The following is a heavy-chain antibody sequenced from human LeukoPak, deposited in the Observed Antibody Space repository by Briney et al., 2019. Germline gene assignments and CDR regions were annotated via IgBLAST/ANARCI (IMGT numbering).Heavy chain of an antibody. CDR2: IYYSGST. V-gene: IGHV4-39*01. Sequence: PSETLSLTCAVYGGSISSSSYYWGWIRQPPGKGLEWIGSIYYSGSTYYNPSLKSRVTISVDTSKNQFSLKLSSVTAADTAVYYCARVREGSLDYWGQGTLVTVSS. CDR3: ARVREGSLDY. J-gene: IGHJ4*02. CDR1: GGSISSSSYY. D-gene: IGHD3-10*01.